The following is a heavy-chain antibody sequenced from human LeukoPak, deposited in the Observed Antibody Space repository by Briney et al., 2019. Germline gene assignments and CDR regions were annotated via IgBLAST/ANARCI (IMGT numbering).Heavy chain of an antibody. CDR3: ARERGAKWEYPRGGFDI. D-gene: IGHD1-26*01. J-gene: IGHJ3*02. V-gene: IGHV3-20*04. CDR1: RFTFDDYG. CDR2: ITWSGGKI. Sequence: PGGSLRLSCAASRFTFDDYGMTWVRQAPGKGLEWVSDITWSGGKIGYADSVKGRFTISRDNAKNSLYLQMNSLRAEDTALYYCARERGAKWEYPRGGFDIWGQGTVVTVSS.